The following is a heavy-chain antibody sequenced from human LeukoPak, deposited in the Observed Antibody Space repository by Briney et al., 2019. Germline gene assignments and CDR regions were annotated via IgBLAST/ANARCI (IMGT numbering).Heavy chain of an antibody. J-gene: IGHJ5*02. V-gene: IGHV1-18*01. CDR1: GYTFTGYG. Sequence: ASVKVSCKASGYTFTGYGISWVRQAPGQGLEWMGWISAYNGNTNYAQKLQGRVTMTTDTSTSTAYMELRSLRSDDTAVYYCARDAFMGYDFWSGYQNWFDPWGQGTLVTVSS. D-gene: IGHD3-3*01. CDR2: ISAYNGNT. CDR3: ARDAFMGYDFWSGYQNWFDP.